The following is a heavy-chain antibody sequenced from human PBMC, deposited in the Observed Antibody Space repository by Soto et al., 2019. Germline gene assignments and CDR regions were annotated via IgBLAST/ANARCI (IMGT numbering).Heavy chain of an antibody. D-gene: IGHD3-10*01. CDR1: GYSFTSYW. V-gene: IGHV5-51*01. J-gene: IGHJ2*01. CDR2: IDPGDSDT. CDR3: ARQGSYCYGSGSYYKGDWYFDL. Sequence: EVQLVQSGAEVKKLGESLKISCKGSGYSFTSYWIGWVRQMPGKGLEWMGIIDPGDSDTRYSPSFQGQVTISADKSISTAYLQWSSLKASDTAMYYCARQGSYCYGSGSYYKGDWYFDLWGRGTLVTVSS.